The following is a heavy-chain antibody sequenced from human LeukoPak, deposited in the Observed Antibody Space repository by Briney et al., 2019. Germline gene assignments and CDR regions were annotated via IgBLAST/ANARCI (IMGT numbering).Heavy chain of an antibody. CDR1: GFTFSSYS. Sequence: GGSLRLSCAASGFTFSSYSMNWVRQAPGKGLEWVSSISSSSSYIYYADSVKGRFTISRDNANNSLYLQMNTLRVEDTAVYYCARDHLASGRDYWGQGTLVTASS. CDR3: ARDHLASGRDY. D-gene: IGHD1-26*01. CDR2: ISSSSSYI. V-gene: IGHV3-21*01. J-gene: IGHJ4*02.